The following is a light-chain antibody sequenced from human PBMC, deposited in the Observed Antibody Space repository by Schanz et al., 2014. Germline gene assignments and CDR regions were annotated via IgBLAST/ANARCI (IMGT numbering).Light chain of an antibody. CDR3: QQYNNWPPL. V-gene: IGKV3-11*01. CDR1: QSVRSY. CDR2: DAS. Sequence: EIVLTQSPATLSLSPGERATLSCRASQSVRSYLAWYQQKPGQAPRLLIYDASNRATGIPARFSGSGSGTDFTLTISSLEPEDFAVYYCQQYNNWPPLFGPGTKVDIK. J-gene: IGKJ3*01.